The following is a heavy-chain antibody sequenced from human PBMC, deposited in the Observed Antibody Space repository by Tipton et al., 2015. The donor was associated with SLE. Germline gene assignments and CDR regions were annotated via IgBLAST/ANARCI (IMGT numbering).Heavy chain of an antibody. CDR3: ARLTVTPHWYFDL. V-gene: IGHV4-4*02. Sequence: TLSLTCAVSGGSISSSNWWSWVRQPPGKGLEWIGEIYHSGSTNYNPSLKSRVTISVDTSKNQFSLDLSSVTAADTAVYYCARLTVTPHWYFDLWGRGTPVTVSS. CDR2: IYHSGST. J-gene: IGHJ2*01. CDR1: GGSISSSNW. D-gene: IGHD2-21*02.